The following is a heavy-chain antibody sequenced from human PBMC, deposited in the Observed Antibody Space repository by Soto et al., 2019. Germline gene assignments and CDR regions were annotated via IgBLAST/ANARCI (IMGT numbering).Heavy chain of an antibody. J-gene: IGHJ6*02. CDR1: GGSISSGDYY. D-gene: IGHD3-16*01. V-gene: IGHV4-30-4*01. CDR3: ARAWGQLPHYYYGMDV. Sequence: PSETLSLTCTVSGGSISSGDYYWSWIRQPPGKGLEWIGYIYYSGSTYYNPSLKSRLTISLDTSKNQFSLRLSSVTAADTAVYYCARAWGQLPHYYYGMDVWGQGTTVTVSS. CDR2: IYYSGST.